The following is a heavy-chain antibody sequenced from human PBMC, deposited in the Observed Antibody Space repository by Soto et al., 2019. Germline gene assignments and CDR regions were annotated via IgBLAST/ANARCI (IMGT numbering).Heavy chain of an antibody. V-gene: IGHV1-69*13. CDR3: ARGHTPYDSSSSGRWFDP. D-gene: IGHD6-6*01. CDR2: IIPIFGTA. CDR1: GGTFSSYA. Sequence: SAKVSCKASGGTFSSYAIRWVRQAPGQGLEWMRGIIPIFGTANYAQKFQGRVTITADESTSTAYMELSSLRSEDTAVYYCARGHTPYDSSSSGRWFDPWGQGTLVTVSS. J-gene: IGHJ5*02.